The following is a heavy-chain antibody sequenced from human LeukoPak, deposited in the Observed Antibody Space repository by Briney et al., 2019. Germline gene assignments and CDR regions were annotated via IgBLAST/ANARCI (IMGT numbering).Heavy chain of an antibody. CDR2: FGTRSTSI. J-gene: IGHJ6*02. CDR1: GFTFSGYS. V-gene: IGHV3-21*04. CDR3: ARDSSSWPTYYYYGMDV. D-gene: IGHD6-13*01. Sequence: GSLRLSCTASGFTFSGYSMNWIRQAPGKGLEWVSSFGTRSTSIYHAGSVKGRFAISRDNAKNSLYLQMNSLRAEDTAVYYCARDSSSWPTYYYYGMDVWGQGTTVTVSS.